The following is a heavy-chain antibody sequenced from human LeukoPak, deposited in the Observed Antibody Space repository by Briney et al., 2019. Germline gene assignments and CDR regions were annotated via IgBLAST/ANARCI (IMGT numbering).Heavy chain of an antibody. V-gene: IGHV1-18*01. CDR3: ARESSSSWYFSYYYYGMDV. D-gene: IGHD6-13*01. J-gene: IGHJ6*02. Sequence: ASVKVSCKASGYTFTSYGISWVRQAPGQGLEWMGWISAYNGNTNYAQKLQGRVTMTTDTSTSTAYMELRNLRSDDTAVYYCARESSSSWYFSYYYYGMDVWGQGTTVTVSS. CDR2: ISAYNGNT. CDR1: GYTFTSYG.